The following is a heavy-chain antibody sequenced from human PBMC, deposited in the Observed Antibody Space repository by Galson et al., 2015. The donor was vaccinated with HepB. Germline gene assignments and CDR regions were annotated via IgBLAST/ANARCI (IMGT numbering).Heavy chain of an antibody. D-gene: IGHD3-22*01. Sequence: SVKVSCKASGYTFTSYGISWVRQAPGQGLEWMGWISAYNGNTNYAQKLQGRVTMTTDTSTSTAYMELRSLRSDDTAVYYCARVLSYYDSSGYLNWYFDLWGRGTLVTVSS. V-gene: IGHV1-18*04. CDR3: ARVLSYYDSSGYLNWYFDL. J-gene: IGHJ2*01. CDR2: ISAYNGNT. CDR1: GYTFTSYG.